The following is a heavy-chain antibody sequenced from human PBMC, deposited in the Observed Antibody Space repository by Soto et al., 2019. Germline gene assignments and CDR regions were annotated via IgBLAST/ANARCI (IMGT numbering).Heavy chain of an antibody. J-gene: IGHJ6*03. D-gene: IGHD2-2*03. CDR1: GGSISSYY. Sequence: SETLSLTCTVSGGSISSYYWSWIRQPPGKGLEWIGYIYYSGSTNYNPSLKSRVTISVDTSKNQFSLKLSSVTAADTAVYYCARVDIVVVPAAMPHYYYYYYMDVWGKGTTVTVSS. CDR3: ARVDIVVVPAAMPHYYYYYYMDV. V-gene: IGHV4-59*01. CDR2: IYYSGST.